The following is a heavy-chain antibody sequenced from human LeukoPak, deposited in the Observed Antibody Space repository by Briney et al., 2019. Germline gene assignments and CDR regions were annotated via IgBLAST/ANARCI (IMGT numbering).Heavy chain of an antibody. Sequence: GGSLRLSCAASGFTFSTYWMSWVRQAPGKGLEWVANIKQDGSEEYYVDSVKGRFTISRDNAKNSLYLQMNSLRAEDTAVYYCARALGYCSSASCYYFDNWGQGTLVTVSS. V-gene: IGHV3-7*01. CDR3: ARALGYCSSASCYYFDN. J-gene: IGHJ4*02. D-gene: IGHD2-2*01. CDR2: IKQDGSEE. CDR1: GFTFSTYW.